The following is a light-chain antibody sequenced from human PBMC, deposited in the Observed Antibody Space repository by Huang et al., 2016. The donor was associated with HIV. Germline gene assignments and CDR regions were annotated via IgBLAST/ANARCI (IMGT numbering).Light chain of an antibody. CDR3: QQYDNWPPLT. J-gene: IGKJ4*01. Sequence: EIAMTQSPATLSVSPGERATLSCRASQSVRSNLAWYQQKPGQAPRLLIYGASTRPTGIPARFSGSGSGTEFTLTISSLQSEDLAVYYCQQYDNWPPLTFGGGTKVEI. CDR1: QSVRSN. CDR2: GAS. V-gene: IGKV3-15*01.